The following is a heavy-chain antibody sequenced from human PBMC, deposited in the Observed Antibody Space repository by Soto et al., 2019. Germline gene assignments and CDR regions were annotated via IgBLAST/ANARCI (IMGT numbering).Heavy chain of an antibody. Sequence: SETLSLTCAVYGGSFSGYYWSWIRQPPGKGLEWIGEINHSGSTNYNPSLKSRVTISVDTSKNQFSLKLSSVTAADTAVYYCARGLDCSSTSYYSKPPCDYYYYMDVWGKGTTVTVSS. CDR3: ARGLDCSSTSYYSKPPCDYYYYMDV. CDR2: INHSGST. D-gene: IGHD2-2*01. V-gene: IGHV4-34*01. J-gene: IGHJ6*03. CDR1: GGSFSGYY.